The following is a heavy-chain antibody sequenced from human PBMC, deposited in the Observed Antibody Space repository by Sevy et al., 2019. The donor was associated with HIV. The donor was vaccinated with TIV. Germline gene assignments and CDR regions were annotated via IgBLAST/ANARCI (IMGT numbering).Heavy chain of an antibody. Sequence: SETPSLTCAVYGGSFSGYYWSWIRQPPGKGLEWIGEINHSGSTNYNPSLKSRVTISVDTSKNQFSLKLSSVTAADTAVYYCARLGMVTAMGYWYFDLWGRGTLVTVSS. J-gene: IGHJ2*01. V-gene: IGHV4-34*01. CDR2: INHSGST. CDR3: ARLGMVTAMGYWYFDL. CDR1: GGSFSGYY. D-gene: IGHD2-21*02.